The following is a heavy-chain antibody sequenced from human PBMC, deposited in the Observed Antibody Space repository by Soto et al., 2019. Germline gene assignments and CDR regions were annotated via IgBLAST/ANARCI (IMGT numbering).Heavy chain of an antibody. D-gene: IGHD6-19*01. CDR2: TYYNGDT. CDR3: ARCPGYIDGWRTFDF. V-gene: IGHV4-61*08. CDR1: NDSFRGADYY. J-gene: IGHJ4*02. Sequence: PSETLSLTCTVSNDSFRGADYYWSWIRQPLGKGPEWIGYTYYNGDTKYNPALKSRVTMSVDTSKNQFSLRLSSVTAADTAVYFCARCPGYIDGWRTFDFWGRGILGTVS.